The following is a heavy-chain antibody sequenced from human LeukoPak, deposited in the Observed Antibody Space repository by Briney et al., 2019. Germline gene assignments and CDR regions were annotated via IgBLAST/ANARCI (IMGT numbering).Heavy chain of an antibody. CDR1: GFTFSSHA. D-gene: IGHD3-10*01. CDR2: ISGSSLST. V-gene: IGHV3-23*01. Sequence: GGSLRLSCTASGFTFSSHAMTWVRQAPGKGLEWVSSISGSSLSTYYADSVKGRFTISRANSKNTVYLQMNSLRAEGTAVYYCAARNGGPYYFDYWGQGALVTVSS. CDR3: AARNGGPYYFDY. J-gene: IGHJ4*02.